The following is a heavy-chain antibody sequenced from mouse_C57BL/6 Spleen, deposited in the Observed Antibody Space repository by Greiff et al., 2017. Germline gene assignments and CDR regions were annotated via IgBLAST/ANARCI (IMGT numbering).Heavy chain of an antibody. CDR1: GYTFTSYW. D-gene: IGHD3-2*02. V-gene: IGHV1-64*01. CDR3: AGLRLRENYAMDD. CDR2: IHPNSGST. J-gene: IGHJ4*01. Sequence: QVQLKQPGAELVKPGASVKLSCKASGYTFTSYWMHWVKQRPGQGLEWIGMIHPNSGSTNYNEKFKSKATLTVDKSSSTAYMQLSSLTSEDSAVYYCAGLRLRENYAMDDWGQGTSVTVYS.